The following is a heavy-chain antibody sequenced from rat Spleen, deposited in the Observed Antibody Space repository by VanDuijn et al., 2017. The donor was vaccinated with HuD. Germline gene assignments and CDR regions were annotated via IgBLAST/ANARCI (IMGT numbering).Heavy chain of an antibody. J-gene: IGHJ1*01. CDR3: TRAGFLRDWYFDF. CDR2: ISADGTNT. Sequence: EVQLVESGGDLVQPGRSLKLSCAASGFTFSDYFMAWVRQAPAQGLEWVATISADGTNTYYRDSVKGRFTISRDDVRSTLYLQMDSLRSEDTASYYCTRAGFLRDWYFDFWGPRTMVTVSS. V-gene: IGHV5S23*01. CDR1: GFTFSDYF. D-gene: IGHD2-2*01.